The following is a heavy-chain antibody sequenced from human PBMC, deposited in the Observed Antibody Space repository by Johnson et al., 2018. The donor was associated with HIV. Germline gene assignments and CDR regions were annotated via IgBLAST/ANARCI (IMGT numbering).Heavy chain of an antibody. Sequence: QVQLVESGGGVVQPGGSLRLSCAASGFTFSSYGMHWVRQAPGKGLEWVAFIRYDGSNKYYADSVKGRFTISRDNSKNTLYLQMNSLRAEDTAVYYCANGGMATIKACYACDIWGQGTMVTVSS. CDR3: ANGGMATIKACYACDI. V-gene: IGHV3-30*02. D-gene: IGHD5-24*01. CDR2: IRYDGSNK. J-gene: IGHJ3*02. CDR1: GFTFSSYG.